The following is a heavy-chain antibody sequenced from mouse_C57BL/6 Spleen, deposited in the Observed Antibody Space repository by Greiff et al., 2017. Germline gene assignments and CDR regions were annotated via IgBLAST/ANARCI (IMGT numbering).Heavy chain of an antibody. CDR3: ARWDGSSPYYFDY. D-gene: IGHD1-1*01. CDR2: IYPRSGNT. Sequence: QVQLQQSGAELARPGASVKLSCKASGYTFTSYGLSWVKQRTGQGLEWIGEIYPRSGNTYYNEKFKGKATLTADKSSSTAYMELRSLTSEDSAVYFCARWDGSSPYYFDYWGQGTTLTVSS. J-gene: IGHJ2*01. V-gene: IGHV1-81*01. CDR1: GYTFTSYG.